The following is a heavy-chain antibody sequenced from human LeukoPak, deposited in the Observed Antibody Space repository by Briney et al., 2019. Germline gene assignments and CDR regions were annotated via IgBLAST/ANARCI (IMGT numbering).Heavy chain of an antibody. CDR1: GFTVSSYY. D-gene: IGHD3-10*01. CDR3: ARDFYGSGSHRYFDL. Sequence: GGSLRLSCAASGFTVSSYYMSWVRQAPGKGLEWVSVIYSGGTTHYADSVRGRFTISRDNSTNTLYLQMNSLRAEDPAVYYCARDFYGSGSHRYFDLWGRGTLVTVSS. J-gene: IGHJ2*01. V-gene: IGHV3-53*01. CDR2: IYSGGTT.